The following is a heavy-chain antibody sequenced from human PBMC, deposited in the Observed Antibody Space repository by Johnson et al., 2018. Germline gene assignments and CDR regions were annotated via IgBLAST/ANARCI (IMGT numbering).Heavy chain of an antibody. J-gene: IGHJ6*02. V-gene: IGHV4-59*12. D-gene: IGHD3-9*01. Sequence: QVQLQESGPGLVKPSETLSLTCTVSGGSISSYYWSWIRQPPGKGLEWIGYIYYSGSTNYNPSLTSRVTISVDTSKNQFSLKLSSVTAADTAVYYCARVNEILTGYYISATPGQDYYYYGMDVWGQGTTVTVSS. CDR2: IYYSGST. CDR1: GGSISSYY. CDR3: ARVNEILTGYYISATPGQDYYYYGMDV.